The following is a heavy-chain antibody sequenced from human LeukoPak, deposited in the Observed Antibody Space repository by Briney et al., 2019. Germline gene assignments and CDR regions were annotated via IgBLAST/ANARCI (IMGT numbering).Heavy chain of an antibody. CDR1: GFTFSDYY. V-gene: IGHV3-11*01. CDR3: ASPWASGYRYYFDY. J-gene: IGHJ4*02. CDR2: ISSSGSTI. Sequence: GGSLRLSCAASGFTFSDYYMSWIRQAPGKGLEWVSYISSSGSTIYYADSVKGRFTISRDNAKNSLYLQMNSLRAEDTAVYYCASPWASGYRYYFDYWGQGTLVTVSS. D-gene: IGHD5-12*01.